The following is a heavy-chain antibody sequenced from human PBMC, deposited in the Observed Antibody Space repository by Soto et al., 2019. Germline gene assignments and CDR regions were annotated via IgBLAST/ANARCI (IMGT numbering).Heavy chain of an antibody. CDR3: ARCPGIAPQWYDY. CDR2: IYYSGST. D-gene: IGHD6-13*01. V-gene: IGHV4-59*08. CDR1: GGSISSYY. Sequence: QVQLQESGPGLVKPSETLSLTCTVSGGSISSYYWSWIRQPPGKGLEWIGYIYYSGSTNYNPSLKSRVTLSVDTSKNQCSLKLSSVTAADTAVYYCARCPGIAPQWYDYLGQGTLVTVSS. J-gene: IGHJ4*02.